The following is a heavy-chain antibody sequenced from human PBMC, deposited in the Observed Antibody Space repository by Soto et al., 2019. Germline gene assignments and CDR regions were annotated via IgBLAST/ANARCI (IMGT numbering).Heavy chain of an antibody. CDR2: IYYSGST. D-gene: IGHD6-19*01. J-gene: IGHJ4*02. Sequence: QVQLQESGPGLVKPSETLSLTCTVSGGSVSSGSYYWSWIRQPPGKGLEWTGFIYYSGSTNYNPSLMSRVTISVDTSKNQFSLKLSSVTAADTAVYYCARAAVAGINDYWGQGTLVTVSS. V-gene: IGHV4-61*01. CDR3: ARAAVAGINDY. CDR1: GGSVSSGSYY.